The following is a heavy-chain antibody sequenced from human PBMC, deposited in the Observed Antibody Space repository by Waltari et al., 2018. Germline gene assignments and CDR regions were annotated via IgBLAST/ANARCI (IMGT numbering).Heavy chain of an antibody. CDR3: ASPDILTGYYGSPHY. J-gene: IGHJ4*02. D-gene: IGHD3-9*01. CDR1: GYTFTSYD. V-gene: IGHV1-8*01. CDR2: MNPNSGNT. Sequence: QVQLVQYGAEVKKPGASVKVSCRASGYTFTSYDLNWVRQATGQGLEWMGWMNPNSGNTDYAQKFQGRVTITADESTSTAYMELSSLRSEDTAVYYCASPDILTGYYGSPHYWGQGTLVTVSS.